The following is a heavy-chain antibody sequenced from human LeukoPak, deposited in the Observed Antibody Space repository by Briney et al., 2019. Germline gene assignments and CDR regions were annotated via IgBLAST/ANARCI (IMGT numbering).Heavy chain of an antibody. V-gene: IGHV3-23*01. CDR3: AKEAVAGDYFDY. Sequence: GGSLRLSCAASGFTFSSYAMSWVRQAPGKGLEWVSAISGSGGSTYYADSVKGRFTIARDNSKNTLHLQMNSLRDKDTAVYYCAKEAVAGDYFDYWGQGTLVTVSS. J-gene: IGHJ4*02. CDR1: GFTFSSYA. D-gene: IGHD6-19*01. CDR2: ISGSGGST.